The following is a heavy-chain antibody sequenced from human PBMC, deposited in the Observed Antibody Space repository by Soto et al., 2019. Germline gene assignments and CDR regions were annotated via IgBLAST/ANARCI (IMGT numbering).Heavy chain of an antibody. CDR1: GGSFSGYY. CDR3: ARRRNTIFGVVKAFDI. Sequence: PSETLSLTCAVYGGSFSGYYWSWIRQPPGKGLEWIGEINHSGSTNYNPSLKSRVTISVDTSKNQFSLKLSSVTAADTAVYYCARRRNTIFGVVKAFDIWGQGTMVTVS. CDR2: INHSGST. V-gene: IGHV4-34*01. D-gene: IGHD3-3*01. J-gene: IGHJ3*02.